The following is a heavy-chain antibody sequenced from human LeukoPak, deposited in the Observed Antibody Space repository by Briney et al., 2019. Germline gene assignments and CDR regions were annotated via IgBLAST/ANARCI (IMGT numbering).Heavy chain of an antibody. CDR1: GDSVSSNSVA. Sequence: SQTLSLTCAISGDSVSSNSVAWNWIRQSPSRGLEWLGRTYYRSKWYNDYAVSVKSRITINPDTSKNQFSPQLNSVTPEDTAVYYCARSTSGNYVPFDCWGQGTLVTVSS. D-gene: IGHD1-26*01. V-gene: IGHV6-1*01. CDR2: TYYRSKWYN. CDR3: ARSTSGNYVPFDC. J-gene: IGHJ4*02.